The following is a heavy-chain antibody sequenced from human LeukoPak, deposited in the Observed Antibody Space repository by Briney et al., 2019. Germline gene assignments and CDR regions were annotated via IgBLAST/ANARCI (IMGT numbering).Heavy chain of an antibody. CDR1: GFTFSSYG. J-gene: IGHJ4*02. V-gene: IGHV3-30*18. CDR2: ISYDGSNK. Sequence: PGESLRLFCAASGFTFSSYGMHWVRQAPGKGLEWVAVISYDGSNKYYADSVKGRFTISRDNSKNTLYLQMDSLRAEDTAVYYCAKDTGLVFGYWGQGTLVTVSS. D-gene: IGHD1-14*01. CDR3: AKDTGLVFGY.